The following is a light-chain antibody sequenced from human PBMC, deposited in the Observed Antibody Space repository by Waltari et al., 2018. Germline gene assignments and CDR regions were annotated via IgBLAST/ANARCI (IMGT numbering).Light chain of an antibody. CDR1: SSDVGGYDY. V-gene: IGLV2-14*01. J-gene: IGLJ3*02. CDR3: SSYRSSNTLE. CDR2: EVS. Sequence: QSALTQPASVSGSPGQSITISCTGTSSDVGGYDYVSWYQQHPGKAPQPMIYEVSYRPSGLSNRFSGAKSGNTASLTISGLQAEDEADYYCSSYRSSNTLEFGGGTKLTVL.